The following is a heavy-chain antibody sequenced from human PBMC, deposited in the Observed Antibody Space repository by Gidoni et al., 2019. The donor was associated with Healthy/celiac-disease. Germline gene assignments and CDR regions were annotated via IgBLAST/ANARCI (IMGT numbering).Heavy chain of an antibody. V-gene: IGHV2-5*02. J-gene: IGHJ4*02. D-gene: IGHD2-15*01. CDR3: AQRYCSGGSCYFDF. CDR1: GFSLSTSGVG. CDR2: IYWDDDK. Sequence: QITLKESGPTLVNPTQTLTLTCTFSGFSLSTSGVGVGWIRQPPGKALEWLALIYWDDDKRYSPSLKSRLTITKDTSKNQVVLTMTNMDPVDTATYFCAQRYCSGGSCYFDFWGQGTLVTVSS.